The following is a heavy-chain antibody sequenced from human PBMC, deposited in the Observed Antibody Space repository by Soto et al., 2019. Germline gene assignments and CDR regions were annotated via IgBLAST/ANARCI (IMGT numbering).Heavy chain of an antibody. CDR3: AKDLGTYSSGWYELIDY. V-gene: IGHV3-30*18. CDR1: GFTFSSYG. CDR2: ISYDGSNK. Sequence: GGSLRLSCAASGFTFSSYGMHWVRQAPGKGLEWVAVISYDGSNKYYADSVKGRFTISRDNSKNTLYLQMNSLRAEDTAVYYCAKDLGTYSSGWYELIDYWGQGTLVTVSS. D-gene: IGHD6-19*01. J-gene: IGHJ4*02.